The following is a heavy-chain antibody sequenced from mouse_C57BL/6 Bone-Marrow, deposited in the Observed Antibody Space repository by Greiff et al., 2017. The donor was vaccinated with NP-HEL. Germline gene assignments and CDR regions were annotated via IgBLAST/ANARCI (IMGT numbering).Heavy chain of an antibody. CDR3: ARTYSSNGFDY. J-gene: IGHJ2*01. V-gene: IGHV1-76*01. D-gene: IGHD1-1*01. CDR1: GYTFTDYY. CDR2: IYPGSGNT. Sequence: VQLQQSGAELVRPGASVKLSCKASGYTFTDYYINWVKQRPGQGLEWIARIYPGSGNTYYNEKFKGKATLTAEKSSSTAYMQLSSLTSEDSAVYFCARTYSSNGFDYWGQGTTLTVSS.